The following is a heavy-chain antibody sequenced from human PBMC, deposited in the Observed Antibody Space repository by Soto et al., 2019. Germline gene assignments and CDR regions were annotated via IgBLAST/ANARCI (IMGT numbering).Heavy chain of an antibody. CDR2: INPDSGGT. Sequence: ASVKVSCKASGYTFTGYYMHWVRQAPGQGLEWMGWINPDSGGTNYAQKFQGRVTMTRDTSISTAYMELSRLRSDDTAVYYCARDSYYDSSGRKDYWGQGTLVTVSS. CDR3: ARDSYYDSSGRKDY. D-gene: IGHD3-22*01. J-gene: IGHJ4*02. V-gene: IGHV1-2*02. CDR1: GYTFTGYY.